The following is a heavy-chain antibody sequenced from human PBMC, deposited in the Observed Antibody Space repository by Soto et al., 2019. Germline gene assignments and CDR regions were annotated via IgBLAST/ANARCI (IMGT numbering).Heavy chain of an antibody. V-gene: IGHV3-23*01. Sequence: GGSLRLSCAASGFTFSNYAMSWVRQAPGKGLEWVSAISGSGGSTYYADSVKGRFTISRDNSKNTLYLQMNSLRAEDTAVYYCAKEGYDSSGYYYDYDYYGMDVWGQGTTVTVSS. CDR2: ISGSGGST. D-gene: IGHD3-22*01. CDR3: AKEGYDSSGYYYDYDYYGMDV. J-gene: IGHJ6*02. CDR1: GFTFSNYA.